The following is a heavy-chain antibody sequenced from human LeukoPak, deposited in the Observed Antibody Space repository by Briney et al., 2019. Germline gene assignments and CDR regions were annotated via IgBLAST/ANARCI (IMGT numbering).Heavy chain of an antibody. D-gene: IGHD4-17*01. CDR2: IYSGGST. CDR1: GFTVSSNY. V-gene: IGHV3-66*01. Sequence: GGSLRLSCAASGFTVSSNYMSWVRQAPGKGLEWVSVIYSGGSTYYADSVKGRFTISGDNSKNTLYLQMNSLRAEDTAVYYCARAYGDYYYYYMDVWGKGTTVTISS. J-gene: IGHJ6*03. CDR3: ARAYGDYYYYYMDV.